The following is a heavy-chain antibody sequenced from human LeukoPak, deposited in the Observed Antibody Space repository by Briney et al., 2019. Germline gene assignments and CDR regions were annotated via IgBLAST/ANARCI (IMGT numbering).Heavy chain of an antibody. V-gene: IGHV1-46*01. CDR3: ARDTHITGQVLSGMDV. D-gene: IGHD3-10*01. J-gene: IGHJ6*02. Sequence: GSSVKVSCKAFGYIFTNYYIHWVRQAPGQGLECMGMINPSGSSTSYAQKFQSRITMTRDTSTSTVYMELSSLRSEDTAVYYCARDTHITGQVLSGMDVWGQGTTVTVS. CDR1: GYIFTNYY. CDR2: INPSGSST.